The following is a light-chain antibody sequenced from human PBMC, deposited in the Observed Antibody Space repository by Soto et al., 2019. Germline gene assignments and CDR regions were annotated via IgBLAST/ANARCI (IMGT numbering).Light chain of an antibody. J-gene: IGKJ3*01. CDR3: QQYNSWPFT. V-gene: IGKV3-15*01. CDR2: EAS. CDR1: QSVSSD. Sequence: IVMTQSPATLSVSPGERATLSCRASQSVSSDLAWYQQKPGQAPRLLIYEASIGATGIAARFSGSGSGTEFTLTISSLQSEDSAVYWCQQYNSWPFTFGPGTKVEFK.